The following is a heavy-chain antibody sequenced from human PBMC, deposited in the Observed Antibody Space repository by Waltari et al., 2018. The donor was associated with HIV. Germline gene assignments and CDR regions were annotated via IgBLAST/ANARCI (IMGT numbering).Heavy chain of an antibody. CDR2: TRNKANSYAT. Sequence: EVQLVESGGGLVQPGGSLRLSCAASGFTFSDHYMDWVRQAPGKGLEWVGRTRNKANSYATEYAASVKGRFTISRDDSKNSLYLQMNSLKTEDTAVYYCARELRFLEWSFDYWGQGTLVTVSS. D-gene: IGHD3-3*01. CDR1: GFTFSDHY. CDR3: ARELRFLEWSFDY. V-gene: IGHV3-72*01. J-gene: IGHJ4*02.